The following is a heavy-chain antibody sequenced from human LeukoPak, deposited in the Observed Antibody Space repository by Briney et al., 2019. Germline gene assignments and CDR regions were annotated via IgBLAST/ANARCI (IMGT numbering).Heavy chain of an antibody. D-gene: IGHD3-3*01. V-gene: IGHV3-15*01. Sequence: MAGGSLRLSCAASGFTFSNAWMSWVRQAPGKGLEWVGRIKSKTDGGTTDYAAPVKGRFTISRDDSKNTLYLQMNSLKTEDTAVYYCTTGLWSGYYSFDYWGQGTLVTVSS. J-gene: IGHJ4*02. CDR3: TTGLWSGYYSFDY. CDR2: IKSKTDGGTT. CDR1: GFTFSNAW.